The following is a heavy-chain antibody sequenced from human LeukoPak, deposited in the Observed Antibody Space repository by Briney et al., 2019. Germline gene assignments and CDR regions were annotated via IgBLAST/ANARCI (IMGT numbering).Heavy chain of an antibody. CDR2: IYYSGST. CDR1: GGSISSYY. D-gene: IGHD4-23*01. V-gene: IGHV4-59*01. J-gene: IGHJ4*02. CDR3: ARIEDYGGNSVNY. Sequence: KSSETLSLTCTVSGGSISSYYWSWIRQPPGKGLEWIGYIYYSGSTNYNSSLKSRVTISVDTSKNQFSLKLSSVTAADTAVYYCARIEDYGGNSVNYWGQGTLVTVSS.